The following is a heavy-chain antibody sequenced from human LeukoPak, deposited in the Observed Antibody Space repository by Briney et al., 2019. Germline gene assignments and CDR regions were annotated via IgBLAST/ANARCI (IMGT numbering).Heavy chain of an antibody. CDR1: GYTFTSYG. CDR3: ARLSITIFGVAFDP. V-gene: IGHV1-8*02. J-gene: IGHJ5*02. Sequence: ASVKVSCKASGYTFTSYGISWVRQATGQGLEWMGWMNPNSGNTGYAQKFQDRVTMTRNTSISTAYMELSSLRSEDTAVYYCARLSITIFGVAFDPWGQGTLVTVSS. CDR2: MNPNSGNT. D-gene: IGHD3-3*01.